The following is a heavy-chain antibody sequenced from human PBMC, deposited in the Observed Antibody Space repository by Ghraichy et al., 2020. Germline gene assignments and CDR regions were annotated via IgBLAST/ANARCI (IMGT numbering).Heavy chain of an antibody. CDR2: IYHSGST. D-gene: IGHD1-26*01. Sequence: SETLSLTCAVSGGSISSSNWWSWVRQPPGKGLEWIGEIYHSGSTNYNPSLKSRVTISVDKSKNQFSLKLSSVTAADTAVYYCARLPFSGSYPFDYWGQGTLVTVSS. J-gene: IGHJ4*02. V-gene: IGHV4-4*02. CDR1: GGSISSSNW. CDR3: ARLPFSGSYPFDY.